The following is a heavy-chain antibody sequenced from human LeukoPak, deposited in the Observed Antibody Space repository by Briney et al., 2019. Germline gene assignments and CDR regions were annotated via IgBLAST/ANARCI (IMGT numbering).Heavy chain of an antibody. D-gene: IGHD4-17*01. V-gene: IGHV3-7*01. J-gene: IGHJ4*02. CDR1: GFTFSSYW. Sequence: GGSLRLSCAASGFTFSSYWMSWVRQAPGKGLEWVANINQDGSEKYYVDSVKGRFTISRDNSKNTLYLQMNSLRAEDTAVYYCAKDPRMTTVTKGDYWGQGTLVTVSS. CDR2: INQDGSEK. CDR3: AKDPRMTTVTKGDY.